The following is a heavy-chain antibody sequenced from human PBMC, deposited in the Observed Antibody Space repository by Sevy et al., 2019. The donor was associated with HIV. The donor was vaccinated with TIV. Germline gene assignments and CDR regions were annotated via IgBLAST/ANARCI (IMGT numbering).Heavy chain of an antibody. CDR1: GYTFSSNG. Sequence: ASVKVSCKASGYTFSSNGIAWVRRAPRQGLQWIGWIGVYNGNSNYAQNLRDRVTMTTDTSTSTAYMELKSLRSDDTAVYYCARVPTYYFGSGTYFDYWGQGTLVTVSS. J-gene: IGHJ4*02. CDR3: ARVPTYYFGSGTYFDY. CDR2: IGVYNGNS. V-gene: IGHV1-18*01. D-gene: IGHD3-10*01.